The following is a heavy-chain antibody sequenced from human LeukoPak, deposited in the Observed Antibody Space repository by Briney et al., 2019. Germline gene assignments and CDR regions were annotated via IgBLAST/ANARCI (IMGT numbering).Heavy chain of an antibody. CDR1: GVSISSSSYY. CDR2: INYSGST. CDR3: ARHDPPKDGITIFGVAYDY. Sequence: PSETLSLSCTVSGVSISSSSYYWGWIRQPPGKGLEWISSINYSGSTYSNPSLNSRVTTSVDTSKNQFSLKLSSVTAADTAVYYCARHDPPKDGITIFGVAYDYWGQGTLVTVSS. V-gene: IGHV4-39*01. J-gene: IGHJ4*02. D-gene: IGHD3-3*01.